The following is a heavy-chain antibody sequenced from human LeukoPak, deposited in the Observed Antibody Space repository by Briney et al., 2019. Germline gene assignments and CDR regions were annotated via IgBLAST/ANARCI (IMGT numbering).Heavy chain of an antibody. Sequence: GGSLRLSCAASGFTFNNYWMTWVRQVPGKGLEWVANINQNGSVRFYVDSVKGRFTISRDNAKNSLYLQMNSLTAEDTALYYCAREQGAPCDYWGQGTLVTVSS. CDR2: INQNGSVR. J-gene: IGHJ4*02. CDR3: AREQGAPCDY. CDR1: GFTFNNYW. V-gene: IGHV3-7*01.